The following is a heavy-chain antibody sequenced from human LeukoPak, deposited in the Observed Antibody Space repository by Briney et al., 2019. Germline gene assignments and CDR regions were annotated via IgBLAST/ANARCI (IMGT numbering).Heavy chain of an antibody. J-gene: IGHJ6*03. Sequence: HPGGSLRLSCAASGFTFSSYAMSWVRQAPGKGLEWVSAISGSGGSTYYADSVKGRFTISRDNSKNTLYLQMNSLRAEDTAVYYCCGGRDPNYYYYYYMDVWGKGTTVTVSS. CDR1: GFTFSSYA. V-gene: IGHV3-23*01. CDR3: CGGRDPNYYYYYYMDV. D-gene: IGHD3-10*01. CDR2: ISGSGGST.